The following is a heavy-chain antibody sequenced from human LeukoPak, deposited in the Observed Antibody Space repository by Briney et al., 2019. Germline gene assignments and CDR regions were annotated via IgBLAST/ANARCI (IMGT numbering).Heavy chain of an antibody. CDR3: ARGCGYSSAHCAFDI. CDR1: GFTFSSYW. J-gene: IGHJ3*02. D-gene: IGHD6-19*01. CDR2: IKQDGSEK. V-gene: IGHV3-7*01. Sequence: PGGSLRLSCAASGFTFSSYWMSWVRQAPGKGLEWVANIKQDGSEKYYVDSVKGRFTISRDNAKNSLYLQMNSLRAEDTAVYYCARGCGYSSAHCAFDIWGQGTMVTVSS.